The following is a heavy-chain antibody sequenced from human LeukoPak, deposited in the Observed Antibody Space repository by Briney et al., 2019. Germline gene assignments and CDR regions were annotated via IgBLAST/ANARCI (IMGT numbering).Heavy chain of an antibody. Sequence: GGSLRLSCAASGFTFSSYSMNWVRQAPGKGLEWVSSISSSSSYIYYADSVKGRFTTSRDNAKNSLYLQMNSLRAEDTAVYYCAREHSGYDFPGRDYYYMDVWGKGTTVTVSS. CDR2: ISSSSSYI. J-gene: IGHJ6*03. CDR1: GFTFSSYS. CDR3: AREHSGYDFPGRDYYYMDV. V-gene: IGHV3-21*01. D-gene: IGHD5-12*01.